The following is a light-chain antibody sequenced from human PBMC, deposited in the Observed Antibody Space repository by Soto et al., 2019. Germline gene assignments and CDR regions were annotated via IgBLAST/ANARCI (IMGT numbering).Light chain of an antibody. Sequence: QSVLTQPRSVSGSPGQSVTISCTGTSRDVGGYNYVSWYQQHPGKAPKLMIYDVSKRPSGVPDRFSGSKSGNTASLTISGLQAEDEADYYCCSYAGSYPWVFGGGTKVTVL. CDR3: CSYAGSYPWV. CDR1: SRDVGGYNY. V-gene: IGLV2-11*01. J-gene: IGLJ2*01. CDR2: DVS.